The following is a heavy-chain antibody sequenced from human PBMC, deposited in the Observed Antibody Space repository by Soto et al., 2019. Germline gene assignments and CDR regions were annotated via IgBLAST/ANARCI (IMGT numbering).Heavy chain of an antibody. CDR1: GFSFSISP. CDR3: ARDFPYCGSTSCYSAAPKY. V-gene: IGHV3-30-3*01. J-gene: IGHJ4*02. CDR2: ISYDGTNK. D-gene: IGHD2-2*01. Sequence: TGGSLRLSCAASGFSFSISPMHWVRQAPGKGPEWVALISYDGTNKFYADSVKGRFTISRDNSKTTLYLQMNSLSTEDTAVYYCARDFPYCGSTSCYSAAPKYWGQGTLVTVSS.